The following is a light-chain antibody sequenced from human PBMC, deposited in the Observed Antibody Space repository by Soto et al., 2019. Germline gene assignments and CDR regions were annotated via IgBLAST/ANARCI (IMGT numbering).Light chain of an antibody. CDR1: SSNIGSKA. Sequence: QSVLTQPPSASGTPGQRVTISCSGSSSNIGSKAVNWYQQLPGTAPKLLIYSNNQRPSGVPDRFSGSKSGTSASLAISGLQSEDEADYYCVAWDDSLNGYFFGTGTKVTVL. J-gene: IGLJ1*01. CDR2: SNN. CDR3: VAWDDSLNGYF. V-gene: IGLV1-44*01.